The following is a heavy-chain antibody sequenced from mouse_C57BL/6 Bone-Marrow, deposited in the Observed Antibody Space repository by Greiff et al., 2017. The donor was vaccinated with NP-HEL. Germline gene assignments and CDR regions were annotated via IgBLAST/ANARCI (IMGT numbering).Heavy chain of an antibody. Sequence: QVQLQQSGAELVMPGASVKLSCKASGYTFTSYWMHWVKQRPGQGLEWIGEIDPSDSYTNYNQKFKGKSTLTVDKSSSTAYMQLSSRTSEESAVYYCARWEYWGQGTTLTVSS. CDR3: ARWEY. J-gene: IGHJ2*01. V-gene: IGHV1-69*01. CDR1: GYTFTSYW. CDR2: IDPSDSYT. D-gene: IGHD4-1*01.